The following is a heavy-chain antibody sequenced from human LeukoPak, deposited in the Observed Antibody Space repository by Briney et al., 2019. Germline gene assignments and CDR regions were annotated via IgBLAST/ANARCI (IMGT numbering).Heavy chain of an antibody. CDR1: GYTFTNNA. D-gene: IGHD2/OR15-2a*01. J-gene: IGHJ5*02. CDR3: ARVERYCGSNTCYGIHWFDP. CDR2: ISAGNGDT. V-gene: IGHV1-3*01. Sequence: RASVKVSCKASGYTFTNNAIHWVRQAPGQSLEWMGWISAGNGDTKYSQKFQGRVTLTRDTSASTAYMELSSLTSEDTAVHYCARVERYCGSNTCYGIHWFDPWGQGTLVTVSS.